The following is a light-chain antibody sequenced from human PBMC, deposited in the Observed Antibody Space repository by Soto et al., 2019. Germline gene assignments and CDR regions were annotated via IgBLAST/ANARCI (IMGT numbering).Light chain of an antibody. V-gene: IGKV1-5*01. Sequence: IQMTQSPFSVSSSVGDRVTITCRASESIDNWLAWYQQKPGKAPKLLIFAASTLVRGVPSRFSGRGSGTEFTLTISSLQADDYATFYCQQYHTDWTFGQGTKVDIK. CDR2: AAS. CDR3: QQYHTDWT. CDR1: ESIDNW. J-gene: IGKJ1*01.